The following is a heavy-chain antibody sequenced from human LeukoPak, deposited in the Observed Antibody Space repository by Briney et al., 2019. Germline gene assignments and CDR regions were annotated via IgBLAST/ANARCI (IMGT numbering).Heavy chain of an antibody. CDR3: ARESHNSSGWYYYYYYYMDV. V-gene: IGHV4-4*07. Sequence: PSEILSLTCTVSGGSISSYYWSWIRQPAGKGLEWIGRIYTSGSTNYNPSLKSRVTLSVDTSKNQFSLKLSSVTAVDTAVYYCARESHNSSGWYYYYYYYMDVWGKGTTVTVSS. CDR1: GGSISSYY. D-gene: IGHD6-19*01. CDR2: IYTSGST. J-gene: IGHJ6*03.